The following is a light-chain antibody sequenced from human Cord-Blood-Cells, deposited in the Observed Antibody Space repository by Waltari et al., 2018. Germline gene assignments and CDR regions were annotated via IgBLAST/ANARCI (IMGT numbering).Light chain of an antibody. CDR3: QSADSSGTWV. J-gene: IGLJ3*02. Sequence: SYELTQPPSVSVPPGQSATITCSGDALPKQYAYWYQQKPGQAPVLVVCKDRKRPSGIPERVSGSSAGTTVTLTISGVQAEDEADDYCQSADSSGTWVFGGGTKLTVL. V-gene: IGLV3-25*03. CDR1: ALPKQY. CDR2: KDR.